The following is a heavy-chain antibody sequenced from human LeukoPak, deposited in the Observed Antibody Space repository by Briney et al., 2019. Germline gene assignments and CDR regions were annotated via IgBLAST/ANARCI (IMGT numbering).Heavy chain of an antibody. D-gene: IGHD3-16*01. CDR3: ARDPSRGGKWYFGY. J-gene: IGHJ4*02. V-gene: IGHV3-21*01. Sequence: PGGSLRLSCAASGFTFSSYSMNWVRQAPGKGLEWVSSISSSSSYIYYADSLKGRFTISRDNAKNSLYLQMNSLRAEDTAVYYCARDPSRGGKWYFGYWGQGTLVTVSS. CDR2: ISSSSSYI. CDR1: GFTFSSYS.